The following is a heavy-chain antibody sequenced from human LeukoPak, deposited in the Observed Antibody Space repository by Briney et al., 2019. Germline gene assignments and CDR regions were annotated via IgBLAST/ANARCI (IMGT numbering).Heavy chain of an antibody. CDR1: GFTFSSYA. J-gene: IGHJ4*02. D-gene: IGHD5-18*01. CDR3: ARDPDTAHSGSYFDY. Sequence: GGSLRLSCAASGFTFSSYAMHWVRQAPGKGLEWVAVISYDGSNKYYADSVKGRFTISRDNSKNTLYLQMNSLRAEDTAVYYCARDPDTAHSGSYFDYWGQGTLVTVSS. CDR2: ISYDGSNK. V-gene: IGHV3-30*04.